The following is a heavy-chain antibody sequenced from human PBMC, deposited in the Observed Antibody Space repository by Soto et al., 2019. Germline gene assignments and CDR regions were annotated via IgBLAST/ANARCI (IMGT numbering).Heavy chain of an antibody. CDR3: ATDRRIVGATTWGWGWFDP. J-gene: IGHJ5*02. CDR2: FDPEDGET. CDR1: GYTLTELS. D-gene: IGHD1-26*01. Sequence: QVQLVQSGAEAKKPGASVKVSCKVSGYTLTELSMHWVRQAPGKGLEWMGGFDPEDGETIYAQKFQGRVTMTEDTSTDTAYMELSSLRSEDTAVYYCATDRRIVGATTWGWGWFDPWGQGTLVTVSS. V-gene: IGHV1-24*01.